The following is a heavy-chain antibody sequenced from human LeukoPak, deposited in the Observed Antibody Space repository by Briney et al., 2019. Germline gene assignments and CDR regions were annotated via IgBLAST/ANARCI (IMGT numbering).Heavy chain of an antibody. Sequence: GGSLRLSCAASGFTFNNAWMSWVRQAPGKGLEWVANIKQDGSEKWYVDSVKGRFTISRDNAKNTLYLQMNSLRAEDTAVYYCAREGGGNWPDYYYYYMDVWGKGTTVTISS. CDR2: IKQDGSEK. V-gene: IGHV3-7*01. J-gene: IGHJ6*03. CDR3: AREGGGNWPDYYYYYMDV. CDR1: GFTFNNAW. D-gene: IGHD4-23*01.